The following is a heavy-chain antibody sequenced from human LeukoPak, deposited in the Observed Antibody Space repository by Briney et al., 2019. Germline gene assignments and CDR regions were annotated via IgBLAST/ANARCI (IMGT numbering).Heavy chain of an antibody. Sequence: SQTLSLTCVISGDTVSSNSATWNWIRQSPSRGLEWLGRTYYRSKWYNEYAVSVKSRITINPDTSKNQFSLQLNSVTPEDTAVCYCARDPYSGSYGAYYYYYMDVWGQGTTVTISS. CDR3: ARDPYSGSYGAYYYYYMDV. V-gene: IGHV6-1*01. CDR2: TYYRSKWYN. D-gene: IGHD1-26*01. CDR1: GDTVSSNSAT. J-gene: IGHJ6*03.